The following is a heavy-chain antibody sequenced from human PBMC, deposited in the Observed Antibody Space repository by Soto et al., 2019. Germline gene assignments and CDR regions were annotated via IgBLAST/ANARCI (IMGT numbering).Heavy chain of an antibody. V-gene: IGHV4-59*01. J-gene: IGHJ4*02. D-gene: IGHD6-13*01. CDR3: AREREDSSRWTPLFDY. CDR2: IYYSGST. Sequence: SETLSLTCTVSGGSISSYYWSWIRQPPGKGLEWIGCIYYSGSTNYNPSLKSRVTISVDTSKNQFSLKLNSMTAADTAVYYCAREREDSSRWTPLFDYWGQGTLVTVSS. CDR1: GGSISSYY.